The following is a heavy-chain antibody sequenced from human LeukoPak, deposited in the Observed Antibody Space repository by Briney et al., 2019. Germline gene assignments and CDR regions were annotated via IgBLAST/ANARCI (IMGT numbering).Heavy chain of an antibody. CDR3: ARQAGTGGFDY. D-gene: IGHD6-19*01. V-gene: IGHV4-39*01. Sequence: SETLSLTCSVSGGSVSSSNCHWGWIRQPPGKGLEWIGSIYYSGSTYYNPSLKSRVTISVDTSKNQFSLKLSSVTAADTAVYYCARQAGTGGFDYWGQGTLVTVSS. J-gene: IGHJ4*02. CDR1: GGSVSSSNCH. CDR2: IYYSGST.